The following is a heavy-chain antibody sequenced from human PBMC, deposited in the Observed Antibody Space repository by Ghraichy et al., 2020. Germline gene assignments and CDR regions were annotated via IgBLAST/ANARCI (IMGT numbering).Heavy chain of an antibody. J-gene: IGHJ5*02. CDR1: GFTFSSYV. Sequence: GGSLRLSCAASGFTFSSYVMSWVRQAPGKGLEWVSSISANGGSTYYADSVKGRFIISRDHSKDTLYLLMNSVRAEDADTYYCAKAWGYCSCGTCPSYNWFDPWGQGTLVTVSS. D-gene: IGHD2-15*01. CDR2: ISANGGST. CDR3: AKAWGYCSCGTCPSYNWFDP. V-gene: IGHV3-23*01.